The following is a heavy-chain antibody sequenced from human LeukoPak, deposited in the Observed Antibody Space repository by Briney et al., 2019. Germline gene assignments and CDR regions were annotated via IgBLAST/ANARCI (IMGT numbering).Heavy chain of an antibody. CDR1: GGSISSSSYY. V-gene: IGHV4-39*01. J-gene: IGHJ4*02. CDR3: ASQMYYYDSSGYNYGFDY. Sequence: SETLSLTCTVSGGSISSSSYYWGWIRQPPGKGLEWFGSVYYSGSTYYNPSLKSRVILSVDASKNQFSLKLSSVTAADTAVYYCASQMYYYDSSGYNYGFDYWGQGTLVSVSS. CDR2: VYYSGST. D-gene: IGHD3-22*01.